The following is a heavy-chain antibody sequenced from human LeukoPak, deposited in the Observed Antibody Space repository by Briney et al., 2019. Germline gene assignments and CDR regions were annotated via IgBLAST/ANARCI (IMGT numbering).Heavy chain of an antibody. Sequence: GASLQISCKGSGYSFTSYWIGWVRQMPGKGLEWMGIIYPGDSDTRYSPSFQGQVTISADKSISTAYLQWSSLKASDTAMYYCARLIGELSDAFDIWGQGTMVTVSS. CDR1: GYSFTSYW. CDR3: ARLIGELSDAFDI. V-gene: IGHV5-51*01. D-gene: IGHD1-26*01. J-gene: IGHJ3*02. CDR2: IYPGDSDT.